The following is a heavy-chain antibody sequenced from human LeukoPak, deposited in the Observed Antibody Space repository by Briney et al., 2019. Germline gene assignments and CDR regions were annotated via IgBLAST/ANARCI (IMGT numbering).Heavy chain of an antibody. CDR1: GYTFTGYY. J-gene: IGHJ4*02. V-gene: IGHV1-24*01. CDR3: ATDPTYYYDSSGYYYSDY. Sequence: ASVKVSCKASGYTFTGYYMHWVRQAPGKGLEWMGGFDPEDGETIYAQKFQGRVTMTEDTSTDTAYMELSSLRSEDTAVYYCATDPTYYYDSSGYYYSDYWGQGTLVTVSS. D-gene: IGHD3-22*01. CDR2: FDPEDGET.